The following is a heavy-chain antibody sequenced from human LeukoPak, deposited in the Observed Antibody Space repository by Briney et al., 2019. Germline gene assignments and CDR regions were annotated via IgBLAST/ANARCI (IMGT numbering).Heavy chain of an antibody. Sequence: GGSLRLSCAASGFTFSSYSMNWVRQAPGKGLEWISYISSSSRPIYYADPVKGRFTISRDNAKNSLYLQMNSLRDEDTAVYYCARGFDALDYWGQGTLVTVSS. D-gene: IGHD3-9*01. V-gene: IGHV3-48*02. CDR2: ISSSSRPI. J-gene: IGHJ4*02. CDR1: GFTFSSYS. CDR3: ARGFDALDY.